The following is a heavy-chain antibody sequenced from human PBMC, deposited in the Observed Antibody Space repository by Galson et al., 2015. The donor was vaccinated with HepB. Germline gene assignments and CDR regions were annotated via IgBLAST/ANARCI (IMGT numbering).Heavy chain of an antibody. CDR2: ISYDGSKT. V-gene: IGHV3-30*03. Sequence: SLRLSCAASGFTYNQYAMHWVRQAQGKGLEWVAVISYDGSKTDYADSVTGRFTISRDNSKNTLYLDANSLRPEDTALYFFARDKYSSGWYYFEYWGQGTLVTVSS. CDR3: ARDKYSSGWYYFEY. D-gene: IGHD6-19*01. J-gene: IGHJ4*02. CDR1: GFTYNQYA.